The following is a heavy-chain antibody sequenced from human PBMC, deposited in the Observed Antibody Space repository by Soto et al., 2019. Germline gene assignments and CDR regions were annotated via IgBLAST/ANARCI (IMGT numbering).Heavy chain of an antibody. Sequence: QVQLVQSGAEVKKPGSSVKVSCKASGGTFSRYAISWVRQAPGQGLEWMGELIPIFGTANYAQKFQGRVTIAADKSTSTAYMELSSLRSEDTAVYYCASPNREWLPPARDYYYGIDVWGQGTTVTVSS. CDR1: GGTFSRYA. CDR2: LIPIFGTA. CDR3: ASPNREWLPPARDYYYGIDV. J-gene: IGHJ6*02. V-gene: IGHV1-69*06. D-gene: IGHD3-3*01.